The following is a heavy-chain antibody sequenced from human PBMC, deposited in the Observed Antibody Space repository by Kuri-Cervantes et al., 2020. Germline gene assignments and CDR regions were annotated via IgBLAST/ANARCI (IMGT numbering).Heavy chain of an antibody. V-gene: IGHV1-8*01. J-gene: IGHJ5*02. CDR2: MNPNSGNT. Sequence: ASVKVSCKASGYTFTSYDINWVRQATGRGLEWMGWMNPNSGNTGYAQKFQGRVTMTRDTSISTAYMELSSLRSEDTAVYYCARRYCSSTSCYHNWFDPWGQGTLVTVSS. CDR1: GYTFTSYD. CDR3: ARRYCSSTSCYHNWFDP. D-gene: IGHD2-2*01.